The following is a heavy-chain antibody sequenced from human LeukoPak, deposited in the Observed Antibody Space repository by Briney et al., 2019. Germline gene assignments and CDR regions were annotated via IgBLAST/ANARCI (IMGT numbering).Heavy chain of an antibody. V-gene: IGHV4-59*01. CDR1: GGSISPYY. CDR3: ARSVGSERDFDY. Sequence: SETLSLTCTVSGGSISPYYWSWIRQPPGKGLEWIGYIYYTGGTYYNPSLKSRVTISVDTSKNQFSLKLTSVTAADTAVYYCARSVGSERDFDYWGQGTLVTVSS. D-gene: IGHD1-26*01. J-gene: IGHJ4*02. CDR2: IYYTGGT.